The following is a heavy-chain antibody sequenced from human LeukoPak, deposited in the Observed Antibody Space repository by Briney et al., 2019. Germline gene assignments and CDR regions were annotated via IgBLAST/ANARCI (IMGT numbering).Heavy chain of an antibody. J-gene: IGHJ5*02. CDR3: ARDTGSNFFDP. D-gene: IGHD1-26*01. V-gene: IGHV1-18*01. Sequence: ASVKVSCKASGYTFTTYGIIWVRQAPGQGLEWMGWISTYNAKTKYAQNLQGRVAMTTDTSTSTVYMELRSLTSDDTAVYYCARDTGSNFFDPWGQGNPGHRRL. CDR2: ISTYNAKT. CDR1: GYTFTTYG.